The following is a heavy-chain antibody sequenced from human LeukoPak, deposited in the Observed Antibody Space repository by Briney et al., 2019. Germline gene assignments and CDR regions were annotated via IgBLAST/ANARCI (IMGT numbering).Heavy chain of an antibody. V-gene: IGHV3-23*01. CDR1: GFTFSSYA. CDR2: ISGSGGST. Sequence: GGSLRLSCAASGFTFSSYAMSWVRQAPGKGLEWVSAISGSGGSTYYADSVKGRFTISRDNSKNTLYLQMNSLRAEATAVYYCAKDPLVRGITGTTNYWGQGTLVTVSS. D-gene: IGHD1-20*01. CDR3: AKDPLVRGITGTTNY. J-gene: IGHJ4*02.